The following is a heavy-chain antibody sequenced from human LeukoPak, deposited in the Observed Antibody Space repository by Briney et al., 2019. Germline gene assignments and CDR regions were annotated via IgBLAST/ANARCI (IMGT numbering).Heavy chain of an antibody. D-gene: IGHD6-13*01. V-gene: IGHV3-23*01. Sequence: GGSLRLSCAASGFTFSSYAMSWVRQAPGKGLERISGFSGSGGSTYYADSVKGRFTISRDNSKNTLYLQMNSLRTEDTAVYYCAKERGAEAGTVYFDYWGQGTLVTVSS. CDR2: FSGSGGST. J-gene: IGHJ4*02. CDR3: AKERGAEAGTVYFDY. CDR1: GFTFSSYA.